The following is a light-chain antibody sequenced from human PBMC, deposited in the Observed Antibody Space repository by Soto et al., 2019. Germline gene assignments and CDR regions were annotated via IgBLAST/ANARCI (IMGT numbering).Light chain of an antibody. CDR2: DVS. Sequence: QSALTQSASVSGSPGQSITISCTGTSSDVGVYNFVSWYQQHPGKAPKLMIYDVSNRPSGVSNRFSGSKSGNTASLTISGLKAEEEDDYYCSSYTTSSTYVFGTGTKLTVL. CDR1: SSDVGVYNF. CDR3: SSYTTSSTYV. V-gene: IGLV2-14*01. J-gene: IGLJ1*01.